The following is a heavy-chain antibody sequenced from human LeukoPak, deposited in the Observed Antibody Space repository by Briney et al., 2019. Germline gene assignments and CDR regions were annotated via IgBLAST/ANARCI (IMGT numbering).Heavy chain of an antibody. CDR1: GFTFSSYG. J-gene: IGHJ3*02. Sequence: PGRSLRLSCAASGFTFSSYGVHWVRQAPGKGLEWVAVISYDGSNKYYADSVKGRFTISRDNSKNTLYLQMNSLRAEDTAVYYCAKDLLAVRAFDIWGQGTMVTVSS. D-gene: IGHD6-19*01. CDR3: AKDLLAVRAFDI. CDR2: ISYDGSNK. V-gene: IGHV3-30*18.